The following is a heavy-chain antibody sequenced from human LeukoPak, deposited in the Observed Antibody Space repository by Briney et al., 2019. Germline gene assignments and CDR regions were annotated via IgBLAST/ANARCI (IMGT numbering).Heavy chain of an antibody. D-gene: IGHD2-2*01. CDR3: AKDLGYCSSTSCYAPDIYYYYGMDV. V-gene: IGHV3-15*01. J-gene: IGHJ6*04. CDR1: GFTFSNAW. CDR2: IKSKVHGGTT. Sequence: PGGSLRLSCAASGFTFSNAWMNWVRQAPGKGLEWVGRIKSKVHGGTTDYAAHVKDRFIVSRDDSKNTLYLQMNSLKTEDTAVYYCAKDLGYCSSTSCYAPDIYYYYGMDVWAKGPRSPSPQ.